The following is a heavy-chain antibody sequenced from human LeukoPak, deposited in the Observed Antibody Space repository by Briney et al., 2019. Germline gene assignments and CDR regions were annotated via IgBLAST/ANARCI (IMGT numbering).Heavy chain of an antibody. V-gene: IGHV3-23*01. D-gene: IGHD3-9*01. CDR1: GFTFSSYA. Sequence: GGSLRLSCGASGFTFSSYAMSWVRQAPGKGLEWVSGISGSDGYTNYADSVKGRFTISRDNAKNTLYLQMNSLRAEDTAVYYCARGADSGYSSDNWGQGTLVSVSS. CDR3: ARGADSGYSSDN. J-gene: IGHJ4*02. CDR2: ISGSDGYT.